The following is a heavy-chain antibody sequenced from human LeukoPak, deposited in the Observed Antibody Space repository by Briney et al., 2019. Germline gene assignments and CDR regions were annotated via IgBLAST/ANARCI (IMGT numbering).Heavy chain of an antibody. CDR3: ARRGGSSSRRSPIDY. J-gene: IGHJ4*02. V-gene: IGHV3-7*01. D-gene: IGHD6-6*01. Sequence: PGGSLRLSCAASGFTFSDYYMSWIRQAPGKGLEWVANIKQDGSQRYYADSVRGRFTISRDNAKNSLFLQMNGLRAEDTAVYYCARRGGSSSRRSPIDYWGQGTLVTVSS. CDR1: GFTFSDYY. CDR2: IKQDGSQR.